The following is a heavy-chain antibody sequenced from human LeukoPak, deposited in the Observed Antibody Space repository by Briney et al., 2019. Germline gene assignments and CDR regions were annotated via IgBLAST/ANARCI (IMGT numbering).Heavy chain of an antibody. CDR3: ARVKDDNNYDRAFDI. CDR2: VYYDGNN. V-gene: IGHV4-59*01. D-gene: IGHD5-24*01. CDR1: GGSMSTYY. Sequence: SETLSLTCTVSGGSMSTYYWSWIRQPPGKGLEWIGYVYYDGNNDYNPSLKSRVTTSIDTSKKQFSLKLTSVTAADTAVYYCARVKDDNNYDRAFDIWGQGTMDTVSS. J-gene: IGHJ3*02.